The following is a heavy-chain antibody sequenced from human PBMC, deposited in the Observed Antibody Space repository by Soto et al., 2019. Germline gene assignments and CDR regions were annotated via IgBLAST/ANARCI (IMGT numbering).Heavy chain of an antibody. CDR3: ARDTAYCGGDCS. D-gene: IGHD2-21*02. Sequence: SVKVSCKASGGTFSSYAISWVRQAPGQGLEWMGGIIPIFGTVNYAQKFQGRVTITADKSTSTAYMELSSLRSEDTAVYYCARDTAYCGGDCSWGQGTMVTVSS. V-gene: IGHV1-69*06. CDR1: GGTFSSYA. J-gene: IGHJ3*01. CDR2: IIPIFGTV.